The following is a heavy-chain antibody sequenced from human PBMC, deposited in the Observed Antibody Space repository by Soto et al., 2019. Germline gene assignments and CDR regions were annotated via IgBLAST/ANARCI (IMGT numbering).Heavy chain of an antibody. CDR2: FYYSGST. CDR1: GGSISSSGYY. D-gene: IGHD3-10*01. Sequence: PSETLSLTCTVSGGSISSSGYYWVWIRQPPGKGLEWIGSFYYSGSTYYNPSLKSRVTISVDTSDNQFSLRLSSVTAADTAVYNCGRQVVDGTVAGSGSFDYWGQGTPVTVSS. CDR3: GRQVVDGTVAGSGSFDY. V-gene: IGHV4-39*01. J-gene: IGHJ4*02.